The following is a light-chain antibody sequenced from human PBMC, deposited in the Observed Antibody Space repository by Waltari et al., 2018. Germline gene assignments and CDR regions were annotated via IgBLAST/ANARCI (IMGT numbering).Light chain of an antibody. CDR1: SSDIGSYSL. CDR2: EVS. V-gene: IGLV2-23*02. J-gene: IGLJ2*01. Sequence: QSALTQPASVSGSPGQSITISCSGTSSDIGSYSLVSCYQQHPGKAPKLIVHEVSERPSGVSDRFSGSKSGNTASLTISGLQTEDEATFYCCSYAGANLVIFGGGTRVTVL. CDR3: CSYAGANLVI.